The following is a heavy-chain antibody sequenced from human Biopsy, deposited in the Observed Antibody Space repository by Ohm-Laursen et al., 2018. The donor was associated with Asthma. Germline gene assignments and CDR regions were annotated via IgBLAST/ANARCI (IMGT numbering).Heavy chain of an antibody. Sequence: SLRLSCAASGFTFSDYDMHWVRQAPGKGLEWVAVISYDGTNKDYADSVKGRFTFSRDNSKSTVYLQMNSLRARDTAVYYCASESYLRGFGHTLDLWGQGTQVTFS. D-gene: IGHD5-12*01. CDR3: ASESYLRGFGHTLDL. J-gene: IGHJ5*02. CDR2: ISYDGTNK. V-gene: IGHV3-30-3*01. CDR1: GFTFSDYD.